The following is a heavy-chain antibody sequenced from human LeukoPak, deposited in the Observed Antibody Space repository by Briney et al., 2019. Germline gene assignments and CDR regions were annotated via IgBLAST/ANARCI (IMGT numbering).Heavy chain of an antibody. Sequence: ASVKVSCKATGFTFTNYDINWVRQATGQGLEWMGWMNPINGNTGYAQKFQGRVTMTRDTSISTAYMELSRLRSDDTAVYYCARDFNDFWSGTIDYWGQGTLVTVSS. CDR2: MNPINGNT. V-gene: IGHV1-8*01. J-gene: IGHJ4*02. CDR3: ARDFNDFWSGTIDY. D-gene: IGHD3-3*01. CDR1: GFTFTNYD.